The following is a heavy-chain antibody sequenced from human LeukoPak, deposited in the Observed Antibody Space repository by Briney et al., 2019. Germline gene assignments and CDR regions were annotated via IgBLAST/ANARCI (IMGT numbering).Heavy chain of an antibody. CDR1: GGSISSYY. D-gene: IGHD1-26*01. CDR3: VRDHLRGAGWFDP. Sequence: ASETLSLTCTVSGGSISSYYWSWIRQPPGKGLEWMGYIYSSGSTSYSPSLKSRVTISVDTSKNQFSLKLSSVTAADTAMYYCVRDHLRGAGWFDPWGHGTLVIVSS. J-gene: IGHJ5*02. CDR2: IYSSGST. V-gene: IGHV4-59*01.